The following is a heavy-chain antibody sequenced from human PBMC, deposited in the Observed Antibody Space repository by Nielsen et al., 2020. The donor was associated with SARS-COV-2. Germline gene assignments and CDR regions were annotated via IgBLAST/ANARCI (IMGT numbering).Heavy chain of an antibody. V-gene: IGHV6-1*01. Sequence: LRLSCAISGDSVSSNSAAWNWIRQSPSRGLEWLGRTYYRSKWYNDYAVSVKSRITINPDTSENQFSLQLNSVTPEDTAVYYCARDANSSGPYYYYCMDVWGKGTTVTVSS. J-gene: IGHJ6*03. D-gene: IGHD6-19*01. CDR3: ARDANSSGPYYYYCMDV. CDR2: TYYRSKWYN. CDR1: GDSVSSNSAA.